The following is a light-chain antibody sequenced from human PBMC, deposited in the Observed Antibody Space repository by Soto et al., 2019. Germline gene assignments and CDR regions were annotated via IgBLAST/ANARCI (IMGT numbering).Light chain of an antibody. V-gene: IGKV1-5*01. CDR1: QCISSW. CDR2: XAS. J-gene: IGKJ5*01. Sequence: DIQMTQSPSTLSASVGDRVTITCRAIQCISSWLAWYQQKPGKAPKLLIYXASTLESGAPSRFSGRRSGTEFTLTISCLQPEDSATYYCRQHNSFPITFGQGTRLEIK. CDR3: RQHNSFPIT.